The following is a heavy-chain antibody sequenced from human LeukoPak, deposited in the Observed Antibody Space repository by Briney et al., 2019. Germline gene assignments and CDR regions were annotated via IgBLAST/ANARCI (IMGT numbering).Heavy chain of an antibody. Sequence: KAGGSLRLSCAASGFTFSDYYMSRIRQAPGKGLEWGSYISSSGSIIYYADSVKGRFTISRDNAKNSLYLQMNSLRAEDTAVYYCARGFRGYSYGPFDYWGQGTLVTVSS. J-gene: IGHJ4*02. D-gene: IGHD5-18*01. V-gene: IGHV3-11*01. CDR3: ARGFRGYSYGPFDY. CDR2: ISSSGSII. CDR1: GFTFSDYY.